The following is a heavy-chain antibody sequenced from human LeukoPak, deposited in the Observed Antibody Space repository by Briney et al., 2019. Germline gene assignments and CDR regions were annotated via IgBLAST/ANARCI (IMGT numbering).Heavy chain of an antibody. D-gene: IGHD3-3*01. J-gene: IGHJ5*02. CDR1: GFTFSTSW. CDR2: IEHDGSEK. CDR3: AREGQYDFWSGLKWFDP. Sequence: GGSLRLSCAASGFTFSTSWMSWVRQAPGKGLEWVANIEHDGSEKNFVDSVKGRFTISRDNANNSLFLQINNVRDEDTATYYCAREGQYDFWSGLKWFDPWGQGTLVIVSS. V-gene: IGHV3-7*01.